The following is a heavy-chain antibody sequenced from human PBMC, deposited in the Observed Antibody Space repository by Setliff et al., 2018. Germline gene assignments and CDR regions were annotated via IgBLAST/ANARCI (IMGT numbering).Heavy chain of an antibody. CDR3: ARVAQYSSSSFYYYYYGMDV. V-gene: IGHV4-39*07. Sequence: KPSETLSLTCTVSGGSISSSSYYWGWIRQPPGKGLEWIGSIYYSGSTYYNPSLKSRVTISVDTSKNQFSLKLSSVTAADTAVYYCARVAQYSSSSFYYYYYGMDVWGQGTTVTV. D-gene: IGHD6-6*01. J-gene: IGHJ6*02. CDR2: IYYSGST. CDR1: GGSISSSSYY.